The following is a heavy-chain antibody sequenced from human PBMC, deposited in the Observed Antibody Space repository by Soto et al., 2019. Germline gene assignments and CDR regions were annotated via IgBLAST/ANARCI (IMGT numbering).Heavy chain of an antibody. CDR3: AKDIEPPGLFFDY. J-gene: IGHJ4*01. Sequence: GGSLRLSCAASGFTFDDYAMYWVRQVLGKGLEWVSSISWNSGNIGYADSVKGRFTTSRDNAENSLYLQMNSLRAEDTAVYYSAKDIEPPGLFFDYWGQGTLVTVS. D-gene: IGHD3-9*01. V-gene: IGHV3-9*01. CDR1: GFTFDDYA. CDR2: ISWNSGNI.